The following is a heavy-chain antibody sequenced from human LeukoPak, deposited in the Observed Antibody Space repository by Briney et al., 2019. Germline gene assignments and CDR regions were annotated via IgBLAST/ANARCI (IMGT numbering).Heavy chain of an antibody. CDR1: GGTFSSYA. Sequence: SVKVSCKASGGTFSSYAISWVRQAPGQGLEWMGGIIPIFGTANYAQKFQGRVTITTDESTSTAYMELSSLRSDDTAVYYCARGGNDSSYYYYYMDVWGKGTTVTVSS. CDR2: IIPIFGTA. V-gene: IGHV1-69*05. D-gene: IGHD1-1*01. J-gene: IGHJ6*03. CDR3: ARGGNDSSYYYYYMDV.